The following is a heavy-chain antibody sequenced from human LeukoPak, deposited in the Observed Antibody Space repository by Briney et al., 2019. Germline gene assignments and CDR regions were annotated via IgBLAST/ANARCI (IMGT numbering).Heavy chain of an antibody. CDR3: AKATHSNFYDSSGYPV. J-gene: IGHJ4*02. Sequence: PGGSLRLSCAASGFTFDDYAMHWVRQAPGKGLEWVSGISWNSGNIGYADSVKGRFTISRDNAKNSLYLQMNSLTTEDTALYYCAKATHSNFYDSSGYPVWGQGTLVTVSS. CDR1: GFTFDDYA. V-gene: IGHV3-9*01. CDR2: ISWNSGNI. D-gene: IGHD3-22*01.